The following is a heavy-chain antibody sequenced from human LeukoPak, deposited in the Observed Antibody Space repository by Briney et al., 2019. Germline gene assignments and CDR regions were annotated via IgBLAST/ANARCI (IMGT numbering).Heavy chain of an antibody. J-gene: IGHJ4*02. Sequence: PGGSLRLSCAASGFTVRSNYMSWVRQAPGKGLEWVSAISGSGGSTYYADSVKGRFTISRDNSKNTLYLQMNSLRAEDTAVYYCAKGPDYDYSNGWGQGTLVTVSS. V-gene: IGHV3-23*01. CDR3: AKGPDYDYSNG. CDR1: GFTVRSNY. D-gene: IGHD4-11*01. CDR2: ISGSGGST.